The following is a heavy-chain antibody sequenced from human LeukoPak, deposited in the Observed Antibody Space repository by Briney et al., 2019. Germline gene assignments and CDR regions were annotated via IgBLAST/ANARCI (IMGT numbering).Heavy chain of an antibody. CDR3: ARGGWYGSGSYPNYYYYYMDV. D-gene: IGHD3-10*01. V-gene: IGHV4-4*02. Sequence: SETLSLTCEVSGGSFSSSHWWSWVRQPPGKGPEWIGEIYHSGTTNYNPSLKTRVTISVDTSKNQFSLKLSSVTAADTAVYYCARGGWYGSGSYPNYYYYYMDVWGKGTTVTISS. J-gene: IGHJ6*03. CDR2: IYHSGTT. CDR1: GGSFSSSHW.